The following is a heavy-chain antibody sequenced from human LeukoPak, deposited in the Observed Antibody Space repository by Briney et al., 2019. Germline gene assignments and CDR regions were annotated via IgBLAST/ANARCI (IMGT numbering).Heavy chain of an antibody. CDR3: ARVTSGYDFVGYFDC. J-gene: IGHJ4*02. V-gene: IGHV1-46*01. D-gene: IGHD5-12*01. CDR2: INPSGGST. Sequence: ASVKVSCKASGYTFTSYYMHWVRQAPGQGLEWMGIINPSGGSTSYAQKFQGRVTMTRDTSTSTVYMELSSLRSEDTAVYYCARVTSGYDFVGYFDCWGQGTLVTVSS. CDR1: GYTFTSYY.